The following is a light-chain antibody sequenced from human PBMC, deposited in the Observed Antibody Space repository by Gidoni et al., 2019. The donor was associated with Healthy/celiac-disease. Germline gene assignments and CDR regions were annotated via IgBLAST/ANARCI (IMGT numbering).Light chain of an antibody. Sequence: EIVLTQSPGTRSLSPGERATLSCRASQSVSSSDLAWYQQKPGQAPRLLIYGASSRATGIPDRFSGSGSGTDFTLTISRLEPEDFAVYYCQQYGSSPRTFGQGTKVEIK. CDR1: QSVSSSD. CDR2: GAS. CDR3: QQYGSSPRT. J-gene: IGKJ1*01. V-gene: IGKV3-20*01.